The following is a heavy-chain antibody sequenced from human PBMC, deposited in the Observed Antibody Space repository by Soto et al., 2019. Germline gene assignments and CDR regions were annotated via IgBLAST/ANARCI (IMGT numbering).Heavy chain of an antibody. V-gene: IGHV3-23*01. CDR1: GITFSAFA. CDR3: AKETSGYDDC. D-gene: IGHD5-12*01. CDR2: ISGSGGTT. J-gene: IGHJ4*02. Sequence: GGSLRLSCAASGITFSAFAMSWVRQAPGKGLEWVSAISGSGGTTYYADSGKGRFTISRDNSKNTLYLQMDSLRAEDTAVYYCAKETSGYDDCRGQGTLVTVSS.